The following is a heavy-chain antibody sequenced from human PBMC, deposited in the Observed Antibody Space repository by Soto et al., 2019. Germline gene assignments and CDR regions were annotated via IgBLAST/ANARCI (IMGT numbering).Heavy chain of an antibody. D-gene: IGHD6-13*01. CDR2: ISVSGNII. Sequence: LRLSCAASGFTFSTYEFNWVRQAPGRGLEWISYISVSGNIIKYADSVKGRFTISRDNAENSLHLHMSSLRVDDTAVYFCVRDIMRASAAASLGYWGQGTQVTVSS. J-gene: IGHJ4*02. CDR1: GFTFSTYE. CDR3: VRDIMRASAAASLGY. V-gene: IGHV3-48*03.